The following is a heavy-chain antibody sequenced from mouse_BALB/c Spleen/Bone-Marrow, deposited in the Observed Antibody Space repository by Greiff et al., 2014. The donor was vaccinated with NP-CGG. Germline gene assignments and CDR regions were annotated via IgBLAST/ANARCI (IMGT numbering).Heavy chain of an antibody. CDR1: GFSLTSYD. CDR3: VRGYYYGSGPFDY. CDR2: IWTGGGT. Sequence: VHLVESGPGLVAPSQSLSITCTVSGFSLTSYDINWIRQSPGKGLEWLGVIWTGGGTNYNSAFMSRLSISKDNSKSQVFLKMNSLQTADTAIYFCVRGYYYGSGPFDYWGQGTTLTVSS. D-gene: IGHD1-1*01. J-gene: IGHJ2*01. V-gene: IGHV2-9-2*01.